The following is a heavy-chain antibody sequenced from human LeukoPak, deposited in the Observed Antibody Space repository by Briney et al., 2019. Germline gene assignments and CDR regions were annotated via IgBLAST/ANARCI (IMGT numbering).Heavy chain of an antibody. CDR3: AKDRSGMGYYFDF. D-gene: IGHD1-26*01. Sequence: PGGSLRLSCAASAFTFSTYGIHWVRQTPGKGLEWVALISYDGSNKYYADSVKGRFTISRDNSKNTLYLQMDSLRAEDTAVYYCAKDRSGMGYYFDFWGQGTLVTVSS. CDR1: AFTFSTYG. J-gene: IGHJ4*02. CDR2: ISYDGSNK. V-gene: IGHV3-30*18.